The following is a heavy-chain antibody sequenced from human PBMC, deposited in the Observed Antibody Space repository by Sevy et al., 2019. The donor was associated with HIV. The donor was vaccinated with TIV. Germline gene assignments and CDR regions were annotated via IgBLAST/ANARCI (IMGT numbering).Heavy chain of an antibody. CDR2: INHSGCT. Sequence: SETLSLTCAVYGGSFSGYYWSWIRQPPGKGLEWIGEINHSGCTNYNPSLKSRVTISVDTSKNQFSLKLSSVTAADTAVYYCARAYSSSWGFDYWGQGTLVTVSS. CDR3: ARAYSSSWGFDY. D-gene: IGHD6-6*01. CDR1: GGSFSGYY. J-gene: IGHJ4*02. V-gene: IGHV4-34*01.